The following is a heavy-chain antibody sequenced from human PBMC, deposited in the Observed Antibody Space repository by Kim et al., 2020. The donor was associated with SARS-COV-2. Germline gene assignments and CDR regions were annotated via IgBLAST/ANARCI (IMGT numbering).Heavy chain of an antibody. CDR2: ISSSSSYI. J-gene: IGHJ4*02. CDR1: GFTFSSYS. CDR3: ARVRTYCGGDCYSHYYFDY. Sequence: GGSLRLSCAASGFTFSSYSMNWVRQAPGKGLEWVSSISSSSSYIYYADSVKGRFTISRDNAKNSLYLQMNSLRAEDTAVYYCARVRTYCGGDCYSHYYFDYWGQGTLVTVSS. V-gene: IGHV3-21*01. D-gene: IGHD2-21*02.